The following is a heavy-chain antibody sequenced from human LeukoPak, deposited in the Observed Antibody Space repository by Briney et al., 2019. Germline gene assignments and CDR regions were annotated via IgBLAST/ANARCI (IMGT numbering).Heavy chain of an antibody. CDR2: ISYDGSNK. V-gene: IGHV3-30*18. CDR1: GFTFSSYS. CDR3: AKDRATVTTTDY. Sequence: GGSLRLSCAASGFTFSSYSMNWVRQAPGKGLEWVAVISYDGSNKYYADSVKGRFTISRDNSKNTLYLQMNSLRAEDTAVYYCAKDRATVTTTDYWGQGTLVTVSS. J-gene: IGHJ4*02. D-gene: IGHD4-17*01.